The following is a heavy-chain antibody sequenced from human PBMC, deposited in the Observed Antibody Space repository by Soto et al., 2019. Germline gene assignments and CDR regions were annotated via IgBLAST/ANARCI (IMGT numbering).Heavy chain of an antibody. CDR1: CVSVNSGNCY. D-gene: IGHD4-4*01. J-gene: IGHJ4*02. CDR2: IYYIGRT. Sequence: LETLALTCPVSCVSVNSGNCYWSWIRQPPGKGLELVGYIYYIGRTNYKPSLKSRVTISVDTSKNQFSLKLSSVTAADTAVYYWAGGLMTTVTQLDYWGQGTLVTVSS. CDR3: AGGLMTTVTQLDY. V-gene: IGHV4-61*01.